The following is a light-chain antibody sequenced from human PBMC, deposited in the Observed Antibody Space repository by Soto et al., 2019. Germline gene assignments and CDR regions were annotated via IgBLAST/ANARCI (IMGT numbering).Light chain of an antibody. J-gene: IGKJ1*01. CDR3: QQYGRSRT. V-gene: IGKV3-15*01. Sequence: EIVMTQSPATLSVSPGERATLSCRASQSVSSDLAWYQQKPGQAPRLFIYGASTRATGIPARFSGSGSGTEFTLTISSLQSEDFAVYYCQQYGRSRTFGQGTKVDIK. CDR2: GAS. CDR1: QSVSSD.